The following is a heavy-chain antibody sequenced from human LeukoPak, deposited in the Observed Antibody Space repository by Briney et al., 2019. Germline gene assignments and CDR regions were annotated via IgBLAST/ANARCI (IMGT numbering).Heavy chain of an antibody. CDR2: IYPGDSDT. CDR1: GYSFTSYW. Sequence: VESLKISCKGSGYSFTSYWIGWVRQMPGKGLEWMGIIYPGDSDTRYSPSFQGQVTISADKSISTADLQWSSLKASDTAMYYCARQTYYYDSSGYRFDYWGQGTLVTVSS. D-gene: IGHD3-22*01. V-gene: IGHV5-51*01. CDR3: ARQTYYYDSSGYRFDY. J-gene: IGHJ4*02.